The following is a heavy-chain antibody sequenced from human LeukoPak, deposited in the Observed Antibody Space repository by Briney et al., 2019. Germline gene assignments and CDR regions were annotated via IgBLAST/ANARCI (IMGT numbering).Heavy chain of an antibody. Sequence: KPGGSLRLSCAASGFTLSSYSMNWVRQAPGKGLEWVSSISSSSSYIYYADSVKGRFTISRDNAKNSLYLQMNSMRAEDTAVYYCARGDYYDSSGYYNYWGQGTLVTVSS. D-gene: IGHD3-22*01. CDR1: GFTLSSYS. CDR2: ISSSSSYI. J-gene: IGHJ4*02. V-gene: IGHV3-21*01. CDR3: ARGDYYDSSGYYNY.